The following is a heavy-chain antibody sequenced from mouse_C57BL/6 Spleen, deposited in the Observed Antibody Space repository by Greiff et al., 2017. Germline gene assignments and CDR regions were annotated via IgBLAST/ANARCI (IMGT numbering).Heavy chain of an antibody. CDR1: GFTFSSYT. CDR3: ARGGYSDDDYDPNFEV. D-gene: IGHD2-13*01. Sequence: EVKLQESGGGLVKPGGSLKLSCAASGFTFSSYTMSWVRQTPEKRLEWVATISGGGGNTYYPDSVKGRVTISRDNAKNTRYLQMSSLRSEDTALYDCARGGYSDDDYDPNFEVWGTGTTVTVSS. J-gene: IGHJ1*03. CDR2: ISGGGGNT. V-gene: IGHV5-9*01.